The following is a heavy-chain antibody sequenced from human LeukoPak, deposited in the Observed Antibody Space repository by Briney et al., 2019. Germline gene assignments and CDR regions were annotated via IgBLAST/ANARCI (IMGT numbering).Heavy chain of an antibody. J-gene: IGHJ4*02. CDR3: ARDRTLGA. V-gene: IGHV3-7*01. CDR2: IKQDGTEK. D-gene: IGHD1-26*01. CDR1: GFTVSSNY. Sequence: GGSLRLSCAVSGFTVSSNYMTWVRQAPGKGLEWVANIKQDGTEKYYVDSVKGRFTISRDNSKNTLYLQMNSLRAEDTAVYYCARDRTLGAWGQGTLVTVSS.